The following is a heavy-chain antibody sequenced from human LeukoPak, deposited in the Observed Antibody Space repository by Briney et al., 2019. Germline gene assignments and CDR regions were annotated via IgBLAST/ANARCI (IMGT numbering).Heavy chain of an antibody. V-gene: IGHV3-23*01. CDR1: GFTFSNYA. Sequence: GGSLRLSCAGSGFTFSNYAMTWVRQAPGKGLEWVSSVSGSGRNTFYPDSVEGRFTISRDNSKNTVYLQMNSLRVEDTAVYYCARDLTHYFDYWGQGTLVTVSS. CDR3: ARDLTHYFDY. J-gene: IGHJ4*02. CDR2: VSGSGRNT.